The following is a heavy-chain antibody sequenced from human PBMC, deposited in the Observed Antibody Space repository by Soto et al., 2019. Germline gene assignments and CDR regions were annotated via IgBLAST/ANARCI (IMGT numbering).Heavy chain of an antibody. CDR3: ARALRAYCGGDCYSAYFDY. CDR2: IYYSGST. D-gene: IGHD2-21*02. Sequence: SETLSLTCTVSGGSISSYYWSWIRQPPGTGLEWIGYIYYSGSTNYNPSLKSRVTISVDTSKNQFSLKLSSVTAADTAVYYCARALRAYCGGDCYSAYFDYWGQGTLVTVSS. V-gene: IGHV4-59*01. CDR1: GGSISSYY. J-gene: IGHJ4*02.